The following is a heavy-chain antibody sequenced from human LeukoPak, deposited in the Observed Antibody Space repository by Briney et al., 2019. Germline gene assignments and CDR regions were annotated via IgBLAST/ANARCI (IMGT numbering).Heavy chain of an antibody. CDR3: ASWDSSGYYYLDAFDI. Sequence: ASVKVSCKASGYTFTGYYMHWVRQAPGHGLEWMGRINPNSGGTNYAQKFQGRVTMTRDTSISTAYMELSRLRSDDTAVYYCASWDSSGYYYLDAFDIWGQGTMVTVSS. CDR2: INPNSGGT. J-gene: IGHJ3*02. CDR1: GYTFTGYY. D-gene: IGHD3-22*01. V-gene: IGHV1-2*06.